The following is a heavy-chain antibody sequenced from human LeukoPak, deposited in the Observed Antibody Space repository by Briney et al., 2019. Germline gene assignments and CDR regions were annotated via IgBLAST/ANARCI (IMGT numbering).Heavy chain of an antibody. CDR3: AKDRTKYSGYVHFDY. D-gene: IGHD5-12*01. V-gene: IGHV3-23*01. CDR1: GITFSSSA. J-gene: IGHJ4*02. Sequence: GSLRLSCAASGITFSSSAMHWVRQAPGQGLEWVSSFSGSGDSTNYADSVKGRFTISRDNSKNTLYLQMNSLRAEDTAVYYCAKDRTKYSGYVHFDYWGQGTLVTVSS. CDR2: FSGSGDST.